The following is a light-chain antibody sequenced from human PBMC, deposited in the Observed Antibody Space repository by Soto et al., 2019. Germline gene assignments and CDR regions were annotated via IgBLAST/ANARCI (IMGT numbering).Light chain of an antibody. J-gene: IGKJ4*01. Sequence: EIVMTQSPATLSVSPGDRATLSCRASQSVSSNYLAWYQQKPGQTPRLLIYGASSRATGIPDRFSGSGSATDFTLTISRLEPEDFAVYYCQQYGTSPPLTFGGGTKVDIK. CDR3: QQYGTSPPLT. CDR1: QSVSSNY. CDR2: GAS. V-gene: IGKV3-20*01.